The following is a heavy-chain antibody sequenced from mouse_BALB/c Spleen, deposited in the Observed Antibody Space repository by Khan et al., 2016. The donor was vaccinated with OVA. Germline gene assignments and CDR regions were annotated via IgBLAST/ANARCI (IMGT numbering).Heavy chain of an antibody. D-gene: IGHD1-1*01. V-gene: IGHV5-6*01. J-gene: IGHJ2*01. CDR1: GFTFSSYG. CDR3: SRQPGYYGSRSYLDY. Sequence: EVELVESGGDSVKPGGSLKLSCAASGFTFSSYGMSWVRRTPDKRLEWVATISSGGSYTYYPESVKGRFTISRDNAKNTLYLQMSSLKSEDTAMYYCSRQPGYYGSRSYLDYWGQGTTLTVSS. CDR2: ISSGGSYT.